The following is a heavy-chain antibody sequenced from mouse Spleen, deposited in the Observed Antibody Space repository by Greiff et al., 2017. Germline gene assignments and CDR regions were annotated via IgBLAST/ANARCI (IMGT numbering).Heavy chain of an antibody. CDR1: GFSLTSYG. D-gene: IGHD2-5*01. Sequence: QVQLKESGPGLVAPSQSLSITCTVSGFSLTSYGVHWVRQPPGKGLEWLVVIWSDGSTTYNSALKSRLSISKDNSKSQVFLKMNSLQTDDTAMYYCARHNSNYEDYYAMDYWGQGTSVTVSS. CDR3: ARHNSNYEDYYAMDY. V-gene: IGHV2-6-1*01. CDR2: IWSDGST. J-gene: IGHJ4*01.